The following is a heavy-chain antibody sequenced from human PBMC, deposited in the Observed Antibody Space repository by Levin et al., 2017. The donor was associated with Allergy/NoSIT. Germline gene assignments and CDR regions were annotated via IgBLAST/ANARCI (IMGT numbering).Heavy chain of an antibody. CDR1: GFTFSRYD. CDR3: ARAGIVRATVKAFDI. D-gene: IGHD1-26*01. Sequence: GESLKISCAASGFTFSRYDMHWVRQPTGKGLEWVSAIGTTGDTYYPDSVKGRFTISRENAKNSLYLQMNSLTAGDTAVYYCARAGIVRATVKAFDIWGQGTMVTVSS. V-gene: IGHV3-13*01. J-gene: IGHJ3*02. CDR2: IGTTGDT.